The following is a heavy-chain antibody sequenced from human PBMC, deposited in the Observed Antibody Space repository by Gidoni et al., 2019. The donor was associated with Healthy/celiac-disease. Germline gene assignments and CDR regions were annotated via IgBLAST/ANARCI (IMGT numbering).Heavy chain of an antibody. J-gene: IGHJ4*02. CDR1: GGSIRSSSYY. V-gene: IGHV4-39*02. CDR3: AREDPIAADFDY. CDR2: IYYSGST. Sequence: QLQLQESGPGLVKPSETLSLTCTVSGGSIRSSSYYWGWIRQPPGKGLAWIGSIYYSGSTYYNTSLKSRVTISVDTSKNQFSLKLSSVTAADTAVYYCAREDPIAADFDYWGQGTLVTVSS. D-gene: IGHD6-25*01.